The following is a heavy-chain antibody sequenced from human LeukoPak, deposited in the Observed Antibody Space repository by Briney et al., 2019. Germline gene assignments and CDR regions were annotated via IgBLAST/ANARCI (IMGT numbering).Heavy chain of an antibody. CDR3: ARDPYTSAGFFDY. V-gene: IGHV3-48*01. Sequence: QAGGSLRLSCAASGFTFSSYSMIWVRQAPGKGLEWLSYISSSSSTIYYADSVKGRFTISRDNAKNSLYLQMNSLRAEDTAVYYCARDPYTSAGFFDYWGQGTLVTVSS. J-gene: IGHJ4*02. D-gene: IGHD6-25*01. CDR2: ISSSSSTI. CDR1: GFTFSSYS.